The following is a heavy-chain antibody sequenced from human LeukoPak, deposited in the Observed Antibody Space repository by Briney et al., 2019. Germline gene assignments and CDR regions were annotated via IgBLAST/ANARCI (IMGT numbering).Heavy chain of an antibody. V-gene: IGHV4-39*01. CDR2: LYYSGST. CDR1: GGSISSSNYY. J-gene: IGHJ4*02. Sequence: SETLSLTCTVSGGSISSSNYYWGWTRQPPGEGLGWIGYLYYSGSTYYNPSLKSRVTMSVDTSKNQFSLKLSSVTAADTAVYYCARYYSGSYGFDYWGQGTLVTVSS. CDR3: ARYYSGSYGFDY. D-gene: IGHD1-26*01.